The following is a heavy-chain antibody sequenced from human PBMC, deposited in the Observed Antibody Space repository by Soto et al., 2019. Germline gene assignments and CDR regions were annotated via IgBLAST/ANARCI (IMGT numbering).Heavy chain of an antibody. CDR3: ATYNSNYYDVLDF. Sequence: KASRYTFSTNAMHWVRQAPGQGLEWMGWITAGNGNTKVSPAFQGRVTITSDTSTSTAYMEVTSLRSEYTAVYYCATYNSNYYDVLDFWGQGTPVLGSS. V-gene: IGHV1-3*01. J-gene: IGHJ4*02. CDR2: ITAGNGNT. D-gene: IGHD3-22*01. CDR1: RYTFSTNA.